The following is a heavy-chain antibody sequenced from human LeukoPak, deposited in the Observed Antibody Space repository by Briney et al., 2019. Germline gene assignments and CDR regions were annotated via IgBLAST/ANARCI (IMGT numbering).Heavy chain of an antibody. CDR1: GFTFEDYA. V-gene: IGHV3-43*02. CDR3: AKAGYGSSWYRYYYYYMDV. D-gene: IGHD6-13*01. CDR2: ICGDGVST. J-gene: IGHJ6*03. Sequence: PGGSLRLSSADSGFTFEDYAIHCVRQTPGEGLEWVSLICGDGVSTYYADSVKGRFTISRDNSNNSLYLQMNSLRTEDTALYYCAKAGYGSSWYRYYYYYMDVWGKGTTVTVSS.